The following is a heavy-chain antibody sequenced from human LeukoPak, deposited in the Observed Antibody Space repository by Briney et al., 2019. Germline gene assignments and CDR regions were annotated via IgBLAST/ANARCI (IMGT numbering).Heavy chain of an antibody. J-gene: IGHJ5*02. CDR3: ARGGLRWFDP. CDR1: GVSISSYY. CDR2: IYYSGST. Sequence: SETLSLTCTVSGVSISSYYWSWIRQPPGKGLEWIGYIYYSGSTNYNPSLKSRVTISVDTSKNQFSLKLSSVTAADTAVYYCARGGLRWFDPWGQGTLVTVSS. V-gene: IGHV4-59*01.